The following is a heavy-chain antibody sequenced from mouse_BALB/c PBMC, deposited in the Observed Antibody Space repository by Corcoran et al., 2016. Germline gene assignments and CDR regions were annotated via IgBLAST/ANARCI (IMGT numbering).Heavy chain of an antibody. CDR1: GFNIKDTY. V-gene: IGHV14-3*02. CDR2: LDPANGNT. D-gene: IGHD1-1*01. CDR3: ARGGSSCAY. J-gene: IGHJ3*01. Sequence: EVQLPQSGAELVKPGASVKLSCTASGFNIKDTYMHWVKQRPEQGLEWIGRLDPANGNTKYDPKFQGKATITADTSSNKAYLQLSSLTSEDTAVYYCARGGSSCAYWGQGTLVTVSA.